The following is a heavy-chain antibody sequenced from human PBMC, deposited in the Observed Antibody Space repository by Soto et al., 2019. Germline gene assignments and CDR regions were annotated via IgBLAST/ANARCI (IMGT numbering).Heavy chain of an antibody. CDR3: AHRHTLIAGDAFYI. CDR2: IYLDDEK. D-gene: IGHD6-13*01. Sequence: QITLKESGPTLVKPTQTLTLTCTFSGFSLSTSGVGVDWIRQPPGKALEWLALIYLDDEKRYSPSLKSRLTNPKDNSKNQVVLTTTSMDPVDTSIYYCAHRHTLIAGDAFYIWGQGKMVTVSS. J-gene: IGHJ3*02. CDR1: GFSLSTSGVG. V-gene: IGHV2-5*02.